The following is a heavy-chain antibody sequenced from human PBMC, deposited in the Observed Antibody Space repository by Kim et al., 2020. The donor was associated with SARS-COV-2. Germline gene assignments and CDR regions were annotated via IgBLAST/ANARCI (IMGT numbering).Heavy chain of an antibody. CDR2: KHNGSEK. CDR3: TRDLEL. J-gene: IGHJ4*02. D-gene: IGHD1-7*01. Sequence: KHNGSEKYFVDSVEGRFTISRDNAKNSLYLQMNSLGAEDTAVYYCTRDLELWGQGTLVTVSS. V-gene: IGHV3-7*01.